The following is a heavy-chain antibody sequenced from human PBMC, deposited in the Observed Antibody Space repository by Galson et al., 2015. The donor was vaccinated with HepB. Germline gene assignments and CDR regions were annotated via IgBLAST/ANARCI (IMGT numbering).Heavy chain of an antibody. CDR1: GGSFSGYY. CDR3: ARDGDEEGMVAHYNWFDP. CDR2: INHSGST. J-gene: IGHJ5*02. D-gene: IGHD2-21*01. V-gene: IGHV4-34*01. Sequence: SETLSLTCAVYGGSFSGYYWSWIRQPPGKGLEWIGEINHSGSTNYNPSLKSRVTISVDTSKNQFSLKLSSVTAADTAVYYCARDGDEEGMVAHYNWFDPWGQGTLVTVSS.